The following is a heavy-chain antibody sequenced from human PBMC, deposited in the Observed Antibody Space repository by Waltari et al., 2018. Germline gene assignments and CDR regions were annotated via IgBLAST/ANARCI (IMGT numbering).Heavy chain of an antibody. CDR1: GFSLNTYGMR. CDR2: IDWDDEK. J-gene: IGHJ2*01. D-gene: IGHD1-26*01. Sequence: QVTLEESGPALVTPTQTLTLTCSVSGFSLNTYGMRVTWIRQPPGKALEWLACIDWDDEKFYNRSLESRLTISKDSSKNQVVLIVANVDPTDTATYYCARLLGPAAHWYFDLWGRGTLVTVSS. V-gene: IGHV2-70*04. CDR3: ARLLGPAAHWYFDL.